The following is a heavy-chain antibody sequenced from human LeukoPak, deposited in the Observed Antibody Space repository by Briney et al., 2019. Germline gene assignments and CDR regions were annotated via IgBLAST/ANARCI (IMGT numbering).Heavy chain of an antibody. CDR1: GYTFTGYY. CDR2: INPNSGGT. Sequence: ASVKVSCKASGYTFTGYYMHWVRQVPGQGLEWMGWINPNSGGTNYAQKFQGRVTMTRDTSISTAYMELSRLRSDDTAVYYCAAPAEVSGSYLMGEYFQHWGQGTLVTVSS. J-gene: IGHJ1*01. D-gene: IGHD1-26*01. V-gene: IGHV1-2*02. CDR3: AAPAEVSGSYLMGEYFQH.